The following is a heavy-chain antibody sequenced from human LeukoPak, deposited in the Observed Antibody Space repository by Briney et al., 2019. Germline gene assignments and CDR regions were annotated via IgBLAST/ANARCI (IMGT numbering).Heavy chain of an antibody. D-gene: IGHD4-17*01. CDR3: VFRPLPSYGDYDIFDY. CDR2: IIPILGIA. J-gene: IGHJ4*02. V-gene: IGHV1-69*04. Sequence: GASVKVSCKASGGTFSSYAISWVRQAPGQGLEWMGRIIPILGIANYAQKFQGRVTITADKSTSTAYMELSSLRSEDTAVYYCVFRPLPSYGDYDIFDYWGQGTLVTVSS. CDR1: GGTFSSYA.